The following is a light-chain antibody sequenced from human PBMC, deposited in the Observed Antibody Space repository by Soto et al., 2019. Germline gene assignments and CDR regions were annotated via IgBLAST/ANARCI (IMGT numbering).Light chain of an antibody. V-gene: IGLV3-21*01. CDR2: SDT. Sequence: SYELTQPPSVSVAPGETARISCGGNNIGSKGVHWYQQKPGQAPVLVIYSDTDLPPVIPERFSGSNSANMATLTISRVEAGDEADYYCQVWYSGSAHELFGGGTKVTVL. CDR3: QVWYSGSAHEL. J-gene: IGLJ2*01. CDR1: NIGSKG.